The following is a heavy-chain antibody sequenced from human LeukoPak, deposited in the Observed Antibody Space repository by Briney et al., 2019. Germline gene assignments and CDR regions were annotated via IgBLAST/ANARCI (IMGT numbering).Heavy chain of an antibody. Sequence: QPGGSLRLSCAASGFTFSTYWMSWVRQAPGKGLEWVSAISGSGDSTYYAYCVKGRFTISRDKSKNTLYLQMNSMRAEDKVVYYCAKVKVSDWYWSSTSCYLFDYWGQGTLVTVSS. CDR2: ISGSGDST. J-gene: IGHJ4*02. CDR1: GFTFSTYW. V-gene: IGHV3-23*01. D-gene: IGHD2-2*01. CDR3: AKVKVSDWYWSSTSCYLFDY.